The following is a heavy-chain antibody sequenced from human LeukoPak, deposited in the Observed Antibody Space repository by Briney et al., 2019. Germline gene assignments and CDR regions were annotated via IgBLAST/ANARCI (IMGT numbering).Heavy chain of an antibody. D-gene: IGHD6-19*01. Sequence: ASVKVSCKASGYTFTSYDINWVRQATGQGLEWMGWMNPNSGNTGYAQKFQGRVTITRNTSISTAYMELSSLRSEDTAVYYCARGGGAYSSGWYPYYYYYMDVWGKGTTVTVSS. CDR2: MNPNSGNT. J-gene: IGHJ6*03. V-gene: IGHV1-8*01. CDR3: ARGGGAYSSGWYPYYYYYMDV. CDR1: GYTFTSYD.